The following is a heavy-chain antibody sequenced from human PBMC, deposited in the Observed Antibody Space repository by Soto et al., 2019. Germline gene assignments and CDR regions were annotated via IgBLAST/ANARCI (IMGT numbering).Heavy chain of an antibody. CDR2: ISYDGSNK. CDR3: AKGAPGITGSLDY. CDR1: GFNFSSYG. Sequence: GGSLRLSCAASGFNFSSYGMHWVRQAPGKGLEWVAVISYDGSNKYYADSVKGRFTISRDNSKNTLYLQMNSLRAEDTAVYYCAKGAPGITGSLDYWGQGTLVTVSS. J-gene: IGHJ4*02. V-gene: IGHV3-30*18. D-gene: IGHD1-20*01.